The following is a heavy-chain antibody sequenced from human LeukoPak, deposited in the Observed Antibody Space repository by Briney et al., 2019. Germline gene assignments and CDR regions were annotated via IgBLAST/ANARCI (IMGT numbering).Heavy chain of an antibody. CDR1: GFTFTSYS. D-gene: IGHD5-24*01. CDR2: ISSSTSYI. Sequence: PGGSLRLSCAASGFTFTSYSMNWVRQAPGKGLEWVSSISSSTSYIYYADSLKGRFTISRDNAKNSLYLQMNSLRAEDTAVYYCAKRGMTTIKEGFDYWGQGTLVTVSS. CDR3: AKRGMTTIKEGFDY. J-gene: IGHJ4*02. V-gene: IGHV3-21*04.